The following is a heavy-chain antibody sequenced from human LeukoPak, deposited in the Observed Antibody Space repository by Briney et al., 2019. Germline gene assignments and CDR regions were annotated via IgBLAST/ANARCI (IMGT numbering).Heavy chain of an antibody. CDR1: GFTFSSYG. Sequence: GRSLRLSCAASGFTFSSYGMHWVRQAPGKGLEWVAVISYDVRTTYYADSVKGRFTISRDNSKNTLYLQMISLRAEDTAVYYCAKEGLDSGSSFSAWFDPWGQGTLVTVSS. CDR2: ISYDVRTT. J-gene: IGHJ5*02. V-gene: IGHV3-30*18. CDR3: AKEGLDSGSSFSAWFDP. D-gene: IGHD3-10*01.